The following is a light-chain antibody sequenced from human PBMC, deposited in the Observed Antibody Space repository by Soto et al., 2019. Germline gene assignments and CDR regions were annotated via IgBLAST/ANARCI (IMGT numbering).Light chain of an antibody. V-gene: IGLV2-14*01. J-gene: IGLJ2*01. CDR1: GSDAGGYNY. Sequence: QSVLTQPASVSGSPGQSITISCTGTGSDAGGYNYVSWYQQHPGKAPKLMIYEVSNRPSGVSNRFSGSKSGNTASLTISGLQAEDEAAYYCSSYTRSTTLGVLFGGGTKLTVL. CDR2: EVS. CDR3: SSYTRSTTLGVL.